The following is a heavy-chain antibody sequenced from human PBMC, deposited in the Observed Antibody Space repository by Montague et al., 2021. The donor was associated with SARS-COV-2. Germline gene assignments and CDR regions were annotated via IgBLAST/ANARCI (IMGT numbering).Heavy chain of an antibody. Sequence: RTYYNPSLKSRVTISVDTSQNRFSRKLRSVTAADTAVYYCGRFRGVSWGADGPGTSDYWGPGTLVTVSS. J-gene: IGHJ4*01. D-gene: IGHD2-8*02. V-gene: IGHV4-39*01. CDR3: GRFRGVSWGADGPGTSDY. CDR2: RT.